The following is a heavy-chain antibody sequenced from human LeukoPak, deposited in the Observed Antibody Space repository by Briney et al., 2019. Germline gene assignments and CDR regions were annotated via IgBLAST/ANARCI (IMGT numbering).Heavy chain of an antibody. D-gene: IGHD1-26*01. CDR2: ISYDGSNK. Sequence: QPGGSLRLSCAASGFTFSSYGMHWVRQAPGKGLEWVAVISYDGSNKYYADSVKGRFTISRDNSKNTLYLQMNSLRAEDTAVYYCAKDDSGSYYRGRDYWGQGTLVTVSS. J-gene: IGHJ4*02. CDR3: AKDDSGSYYRGRDY. CDR1: GFTFSSYG. V-gene: IGHV3-30*18.